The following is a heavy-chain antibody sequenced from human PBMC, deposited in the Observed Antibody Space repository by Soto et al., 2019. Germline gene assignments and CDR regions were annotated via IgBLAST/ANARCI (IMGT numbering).Heavy chain of an antibody. V-gene: IGHV1-3*01. CDR3: ARGQSFQLLAYY. CDR2: INAGNGNT. J-gene: IGHJ4*02. Sequence: QVQLVQSGAEVKKPGASVKVSCKASGYTFTSYAMHWVRQAPGQRLEWMGWINAGNGNTKYSQKFQGRVTMTRDTSASTAYMELSSLRSEDTAVYYCARGQSFQLLAYYWGQGNLVTVSS. D-gene: IGHD2-15*01. CDR1: GYTFTSYA.